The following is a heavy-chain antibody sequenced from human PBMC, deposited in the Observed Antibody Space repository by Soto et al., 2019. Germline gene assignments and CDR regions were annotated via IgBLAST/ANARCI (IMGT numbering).Heavy chain of an antibody. Sequence: QVQLVESGGGVVQPGRSLRLSCAVSGFTFSKHGMHWVRQAPGKGLEWVAVILADGSRQHYGDSVKGRFTISRDNAKNTLFLQMERLRAEDTAVYYCARADHFPDNGLDDWGQGILVTVSS. CDR3: ARADHFPDNGLDD. D-gene: IGHD1-1*01. CDR1: GFTFSKHG. V-gene: IGHV3-33*01. J-gene: IGHJ4*02. CDR2: ILADGSRQ.